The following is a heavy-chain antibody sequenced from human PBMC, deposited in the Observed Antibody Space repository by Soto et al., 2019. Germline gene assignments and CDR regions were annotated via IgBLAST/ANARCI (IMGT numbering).Heavy chain of an antibody. V-gene: IGHV2-70*01. CDR1: GFSLSTSGMC. CDR2: IDWDDDK. D-gene: IGHD5-18*01. Sequence: GSGPTLVNPTQTLTLTCTFSGFSLSTSGMCVSWIRQPPGKALEWLALIDWDDDKYYSTSLRTRLTISKDTSKNQVVLTMTNMDPVDTATYYCARIRVVGVDTPMVTSFDFWGPGTLVTVSS. CDR3: ARIRVVGVDTPMVTSFDF. J-gene: IGHJ4*02.